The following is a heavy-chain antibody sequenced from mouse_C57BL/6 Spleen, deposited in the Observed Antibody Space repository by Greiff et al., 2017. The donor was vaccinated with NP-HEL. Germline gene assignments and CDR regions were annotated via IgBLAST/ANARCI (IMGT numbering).Heavy chain of an antibody. Sequence: EVQLQQSGPELVKPGASVKISCKASGYTFTDYYMNWVKQSNGKSLEWIGDINPNNGGTSYNQKCKGKATLTVDKSSSTAYMELRSLTSEDSAVYCCAREGVTTALDYWGQGTTLTVSS. CDR1: GYTFTDYY. CDR2: INPNNGGT. V-gene: IGHV1-26*01. CDR3: AREGVTTALDY. J-gene: IGHJ2*01. D-gene: IGHD1-2*01.